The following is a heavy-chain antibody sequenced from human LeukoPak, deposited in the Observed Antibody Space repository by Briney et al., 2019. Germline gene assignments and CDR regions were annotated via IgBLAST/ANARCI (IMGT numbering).Heavy chain of an antibody. CDR1: GITLRTYW. D-gene: IGHD4/OR15-4a*01. V-gene: IGHV3-74*01. J-gene: IGHJ4*02. Sequence: AGGSLRLSCEASGITLRTYWMHWVRQAPGEGLEWVSCINPDGSDIRYADPVKGRFSISRDNARNMVSLQMNSLTVEDTAMYFCSTSLNLPGYWGQGTLVIVSS. CDR2: INPDGSDI. CDR3: STSLNLPGY.